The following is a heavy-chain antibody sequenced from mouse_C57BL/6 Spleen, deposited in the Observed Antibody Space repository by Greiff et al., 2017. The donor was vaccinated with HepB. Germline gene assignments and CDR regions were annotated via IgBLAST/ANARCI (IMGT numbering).Heavy chain of an antibody. CDR2: INPYNGGT. Sequence: EVKLQESGPVLVKPGASVKMSCKASGYTFTDYYMNWVKQSHGKSLEWIGVINPYNGGTSYNQKFKGKATLTVDKSSSTAYMELNSLTSEDSAVYYCARSYGSSFYYFDYWGQGTTLTVSS. J-gene: IGHJ2*01. V-gene: IGHV1-19*01. D-gene: IGHD1-1*01. CDR1: GYTFTDYY. CDR3: ARSYGSSFYYFDY.